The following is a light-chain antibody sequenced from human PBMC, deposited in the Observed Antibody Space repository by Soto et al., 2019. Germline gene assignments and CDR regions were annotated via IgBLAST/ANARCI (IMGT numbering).Light chain of an antibody. CDR3: QQRSNWPPSVT. J-gene: IGKJ5*01. V-gene: IGKV3-11*01. CDR1: QSVSSY. CDR2: DAS. Sequence: EIVLTQSPATLSLSPGERATLSCRASQSVSSYLAWYQQKPGQAPRLLIYDASNRATGIPARFSGSGSGTDFTLTISSREPEDVAVYYCQQRSNWPPSVTFGQGTRLVI.